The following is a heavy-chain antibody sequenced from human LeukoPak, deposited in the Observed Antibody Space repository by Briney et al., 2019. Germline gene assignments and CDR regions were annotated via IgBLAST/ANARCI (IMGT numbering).Heavy chain of an antibody. J-gene: IGHJ4*02. Sequence: SETLSLTCAVSGFSFSSTYYGAWIRPPPGKGLEWIATITHGGNTYYMSSLESRLTISLDTSKRHFSLRLTSVTAADTAVYYCARINAPVPTFDYWGLGTLVAVSS. CDR2: ITHGGNT. V-gene: IGHV4-38-2*01. CDR3: ARINAPVPTFDY. CDR1: GFSFSSTYY.